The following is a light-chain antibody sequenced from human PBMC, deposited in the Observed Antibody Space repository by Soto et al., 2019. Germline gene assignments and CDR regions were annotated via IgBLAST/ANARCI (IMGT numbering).Light chain of an antibody. J-gene: IGKJ2*01. CDR1: QSVSSY. Sequence: EIVLTQSPATMSLSPGERATLSCRASQSVSSYLAWYQQKPGQAPRLLIYDASSRASGIPARSSGSGSGTEFTLTISSLEPKDFALYCCQQRSNWPPVYTFGQGTKLEIK. V-gene: IGKV3-11*01. CDR2: DAS. CDR3: QQRSNWPPVYT.